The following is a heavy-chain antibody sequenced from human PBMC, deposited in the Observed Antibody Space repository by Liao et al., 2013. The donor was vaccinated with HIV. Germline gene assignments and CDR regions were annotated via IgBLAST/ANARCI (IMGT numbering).Heavy chain of an antibody. V-gene: IGHV4-30-4*08. Sequence: QVQLLESGPGLVKPSQTLSLTCAVSGGSISSGDYSWTWIRQPPGEGLEWIGYIYYSGSTYYNPSLKSRLTISVDTSKNQFSLKVTSVTAADTAMYYCARANFYYHSSGYIETYYFDYWGQGTLVTVSS. CDR3: ARANFYYHSSGYIETYYFDY. J-gene: IGHJ4*02. D-gene: IGHD3-22*01. CDR2: IYYSGST. CDR1: GGSISSGDYS.